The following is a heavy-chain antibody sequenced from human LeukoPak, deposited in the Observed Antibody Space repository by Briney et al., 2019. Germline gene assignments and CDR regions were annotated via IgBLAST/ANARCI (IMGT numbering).Heavy chain of an antibody. CDR1: GFTFSSYA. J-gene: IGHJ4*02. CDR3: AKLAHIVVVPAAIRFDY. V-gene: IGHV3-23*01. CDR2: ISGSGGST. D-gene: IGHD2-2*01. Sequence: GGSLRLSCAASGFTFSSYAMSWVRQAPGKRLEWVSAISGSGGSTYYADSVKGRFTISRDNSENTLYLQMNSLRAEDTAVYYCAKLAHIVVVPAAIRFDYWGQGTLVTVSS.